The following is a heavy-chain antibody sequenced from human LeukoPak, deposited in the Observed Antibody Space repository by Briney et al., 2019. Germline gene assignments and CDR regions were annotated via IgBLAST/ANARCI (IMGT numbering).Heavy chain of an antibody. Sequence: GSLRLSCAASGFTVSGYWMSWVRQAPGKGLEWVANIKQDGSAQNYVDSVKGRLTTSRDNAKNSLFLQMNSLRVEDTALYYCARVSAAGTGFLDLWGRGTLVFVSA. V-gene: IGHV3-7*01. D-gene: IGHD6-13*01. CDR1: GFTVSGYW. CDR3: ARVSAAGTGFLDL. J-gene: IGHJ2*01. CDR2: IKQDGSAQ.